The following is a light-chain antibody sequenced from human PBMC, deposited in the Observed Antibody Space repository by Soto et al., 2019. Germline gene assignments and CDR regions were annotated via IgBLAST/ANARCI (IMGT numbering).Light chain of an antibody. J-gene: IGKJ3*01. V-gene: IGKV3-11*01. CDR3: QQRSNWQGFT. CDR2: DAS. Sequence: EIVLTQSPATLSLSPGARATLSCRASQSVSSYLAWYQQKPVQAPRLLIYDASNRATGIPARFSGSGSGTAFTITISSLEPEDFAVYYCQQRSNWQGFTFGPGTKVDIK. CDR1: QSVSSY.